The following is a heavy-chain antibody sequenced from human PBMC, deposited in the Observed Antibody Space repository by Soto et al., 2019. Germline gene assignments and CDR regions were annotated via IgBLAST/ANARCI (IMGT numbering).Heavy chain of an antibody. CDR3: VRRHVSATGIDWFDP. CDR2: INAANGDT. Sequence: ASVTVSCKASGYTFTNYGILWVRQAPGQRLEWMGWINAANGDTKYSPKFQGRVTITRDTSASTAYMELSSLRSEDTAVYYCVRRHVSATGIDWFDPWGQGTLVTSPQ. J-gene: IGHJ5*02. D-gene: IGHD6-13*01. V-gene: IGHV1-3*01. CDR1: GYTFTNYG.